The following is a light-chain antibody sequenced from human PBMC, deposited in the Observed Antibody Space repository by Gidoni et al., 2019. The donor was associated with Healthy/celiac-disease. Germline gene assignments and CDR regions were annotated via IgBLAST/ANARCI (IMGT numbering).Light chain of an antibody. V-gene: IGKV4-1*01. Sequence: DIVLTQTPDTLAVYLGERATINCKSSQSVSYSSNNKNYLAWYQQKPGQPPKLLIYWASTREAGVPDRCSGSWSGTDFTLTIRSLQAEDVAVYYCQQYYSTPRNTFXQXTKLEIK. CDR3: QQYYSTPRNT. CDR1: QSVSYSSNNKNY. CDR2: WAS. J-gene: IGKJ2*01.